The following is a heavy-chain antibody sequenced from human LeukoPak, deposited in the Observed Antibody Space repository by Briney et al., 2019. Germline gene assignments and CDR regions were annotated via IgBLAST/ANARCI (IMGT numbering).Heavy chain of an antibody. CDR2: INQDGSER. CDR1: GFTFSRYC. D-gene: IGHD5-24*01. J-gene: IGHJ4*02. Sequence: GGSLRLSCAASGFTFSRYCMSWVAQAPGKGLEWVANINQDGSERYQVDSLKGRFTISRDNAQNSLYLQMNSLRAEDTAVYYCANGYNFVFDYWGQGTLVTVSS. CDR3: ANGYNFVFDY. V-gene: IGHV3-7*03.